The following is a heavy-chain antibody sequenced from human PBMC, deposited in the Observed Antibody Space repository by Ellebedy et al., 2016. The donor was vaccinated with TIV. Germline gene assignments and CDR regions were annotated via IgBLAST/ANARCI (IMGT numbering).Heavy chain of an antibody. V-gene: IGHV3-43*01. CDR3: AKDMRSGSYGGLDY. D-gene: IGHD1-26*01. J-gene: IGHJ4*02. CDR1: GFTFDDYT. CDR2: ISWDGGST. Sequence: GESLKISCAASGFTFDDYTMHWVRPARGKGLEWVSLISWDGGSTYYAESVKGRFTISRDNTNNSLYLQMNSLRTEDTALYYCAKDMRSGSYGGLDYWGQGTLVTVSS.